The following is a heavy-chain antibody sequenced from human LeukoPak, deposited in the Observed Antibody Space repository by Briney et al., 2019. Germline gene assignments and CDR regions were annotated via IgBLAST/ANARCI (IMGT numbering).Heavy chain of an antibody. CDR2: MNPKSGNT. Sequence: ASVKVSCKASGYTFTRYDINWVRQATGQGLEWMGWMNPKSGNTGHAQKFQGRVTITRDTSISTVYMELSSLRSEDTAVYYCARDVYGLDVWGQGTTVTVSS. CDR3: ARDVYGLDV. J-gene: IGHJ6*02. D-gene: IGHD3-16*01. V-gene: IGHV1-8*03. CDR1: GYTFTRYD.